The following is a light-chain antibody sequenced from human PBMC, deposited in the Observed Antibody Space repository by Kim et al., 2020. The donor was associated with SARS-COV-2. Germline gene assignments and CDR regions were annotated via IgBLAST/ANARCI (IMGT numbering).Light chain of an antibody. CDR1: SLQILF. CDR3: NSRDSSGNLWV. J-gene: IGLJ3*02. V-gene: IGLV3-19*01. CDR2: GKN. Sequence: ALGQTVRITFQGDSLQILFASWYQQKPGQAPVLVIYGKNNRPSGIPDRFSGSSSGNTASLTITGAQAEDEADYYCNSRDSSGNLWVFGGGTQLTVL.